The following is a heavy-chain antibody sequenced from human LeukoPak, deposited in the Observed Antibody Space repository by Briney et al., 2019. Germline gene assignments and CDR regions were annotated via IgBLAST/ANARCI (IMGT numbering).Heavy chain of an antibody. CDR3: ARVFKPYYGMDV. CDR1: GGTFSSYA. J-gene: IGHJ6*02. Sequence: SVKVSCKASGGTFSSYAISWVRQAPGQGLEWMGRIIPIFGIANYAQKFQGRVTITADKSTSTAYMELSSLRSEDTAVYYCARVFKPYYGMDVWGQGTTVTVSS. CDR2: IIPIFGIA. V-gene: IGHV1-69*04. D-gene: IGHD2-21*01.